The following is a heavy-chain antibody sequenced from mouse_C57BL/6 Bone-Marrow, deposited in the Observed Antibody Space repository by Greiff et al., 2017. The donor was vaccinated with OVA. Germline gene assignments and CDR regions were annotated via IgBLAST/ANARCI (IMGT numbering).Heavy chain of an antibody. D-gene: IGHD2-1*01. CDR3: ASEGYGNYLYYYAMDY. J-gene: IGHJ4*01. CDR2: IYPYNGVS. CDR1: GYSFTGYY. V-gene: IGHV1-31*01. Sequence: EVQVVESGPELVKPGASVKISCKASGYSFTGYYMHWVKQSHGNILDWIGYIYPYNGVSSYNQKFKGKATLTVDKSSSTAYMELRSLTSEDSAVYYCASEGYGNYLYYYAMDYLGQGTSVTVSS.